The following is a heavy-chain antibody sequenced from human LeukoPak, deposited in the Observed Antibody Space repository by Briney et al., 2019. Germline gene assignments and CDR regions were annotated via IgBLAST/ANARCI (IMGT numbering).Heavy chain of an antibody. Sequence: GGSLRLSCAASGFTFSDYYMSWIRQVPGKGLEWVSYISSSGSTIYYADSVKGRFTISRDNAKNSLYLQMNSLRTEDTAVYYCARRRYNWNAIDYWGQGTLVTVSS. D-gene: IGHD1-20*01. V-gene: IGHV3-11*01. CDR2: ISSSGSTI. CDR1: GFTFSDYY. CDR3: ARRRYNWNAIDY. J-gene: IGHJ4*02.